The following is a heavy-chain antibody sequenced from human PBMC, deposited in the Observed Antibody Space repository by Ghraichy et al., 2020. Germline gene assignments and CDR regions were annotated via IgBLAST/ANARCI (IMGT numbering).Heavy chain of an antibody. CDR3: ATYYDFWSGYYPTDEAFDV. Sequence: ASVKVSCKASGYAFTTYDIHWVRQASGQGLEWMGWLSPNNGLTGYAQKFQGRVTMTRDTSISTAYLELSSLGSEDTAVYYCATYYDFWSGYYPTDEAFDVWGQGTKVTVSS. CDR1: GYAFTTYD. D-gene: IGHD3-3*01. V-gene: IGHV1-8*02. CDR2: LSPNNGLT. J-gene: IGHJ3*01.